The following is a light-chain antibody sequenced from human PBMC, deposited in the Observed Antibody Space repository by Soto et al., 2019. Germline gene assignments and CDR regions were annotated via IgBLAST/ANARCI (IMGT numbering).Light chain of an antibody. V-gene: IGLV2-11*01. CDR3: CSYAGSSVWV. Sequence: QSALTQPRSVSGSPGQSVIISCTGTSCDVGGYKYVSWYQQHPGKAPKLVIYDVSERPSGVPDRFSGSKSGNTASLTISGLQAEDEADYHRCSYAGSSVWVFGGGTKLTVL. J-gene: IGLJ3*02. CDR1: SCDVGGYKY. CDR2: DVS.